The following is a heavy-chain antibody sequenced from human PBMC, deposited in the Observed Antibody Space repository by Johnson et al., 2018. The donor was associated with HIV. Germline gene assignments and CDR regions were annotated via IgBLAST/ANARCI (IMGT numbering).Heavy chain of an antibody. J-gene: IGHJ3*02. V-gene: IGHV3-30*04. CDR3: ARVRGGTGHGAFDI. CDR2: ISYDASNK. CDR1: GFTFSSYA. Sequence: QVLLVESGGGVVQPGRSLRLSCAASGFTFSSYAMHWVRQAPGKGLEWVAVISYDASNKYYADSVKGRFTISRDNSKNTLYLQMNSLRTEDTAVYYCARVRGGTGHGAFDIWGQGTRVTVSS.